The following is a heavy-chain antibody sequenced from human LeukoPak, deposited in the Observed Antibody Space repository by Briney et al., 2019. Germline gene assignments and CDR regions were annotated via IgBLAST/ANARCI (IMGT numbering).Heavy chain of an antibody. Sequence: SETLSLTCTVSGYSISSGYYWGWIRQPPGKGLEWIGSIYHSGSTYYNPSLKSRVTISVDTSRNQFSLKLSSVTAADTAVYYCARGIRYFDWLPPFDYWGQGTLVTVSS. J-gene: IGHJ4*02. V-gene: IGHV4-38-2*02. CDR2: IYHSGST. CDR1: GYSISSGYY. CDR3: ARGIRYFDWLPPFDY. D-gene: IGHD3-9*01.